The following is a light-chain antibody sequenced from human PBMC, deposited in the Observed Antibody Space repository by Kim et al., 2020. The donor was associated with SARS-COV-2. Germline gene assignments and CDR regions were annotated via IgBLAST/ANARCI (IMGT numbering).Light chain of an antibody. CDR3: QQRSNWPPALT. J-gene: IGKJ4*01. CDR2: DAS. CDR1: QSVSTY. V-gene: IGKV3-11*01. Sequence: PGERATLSCRASQSVSTYLAWYQQKPGHAPRLLIYDASNRATGVPARFSGSGSWTVFTLTISSLQSQDFAVYYCQQRSNWPPALTFGGGTKVDIK.